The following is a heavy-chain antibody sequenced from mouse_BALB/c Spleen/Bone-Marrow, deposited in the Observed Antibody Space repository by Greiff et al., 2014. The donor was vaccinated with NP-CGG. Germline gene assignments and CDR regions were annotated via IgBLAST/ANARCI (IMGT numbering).Heavy chain of an antibody. CDR1: GFNIKDTY. Sequence: VQLKQSGAELVKPGASVKLSCTASGFNIKDTYMHWVKQRPEQGLEWIGRIDPANGNTKYDPKFQGKATITADTSSNTAYLQLSSLTSEDAAVYYCARCPYDYGGGDYWGQGTTLTVSS. V-gene: IGHV14-3*02. CDR3: ARCPYDYGGGDY. D-gene: IGHD2-4*01. J-gene: IGHJ2*01. CDR2: IDPANGNT.